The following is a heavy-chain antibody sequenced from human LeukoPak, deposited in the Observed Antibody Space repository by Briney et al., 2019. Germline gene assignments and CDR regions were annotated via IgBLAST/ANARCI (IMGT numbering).Heavy chain of an antibody. V-gene: IGHV3-11*06. CDR1: GFTFSDYY. CDR2: ISSSSSYT. CDR3: ARDGQQLVPYGMDV. Sequence: GGSLRPSCATSGFTFSDYYMSWIRQAPGKGLEWVSYISSSSSYTNYADSVKGRFTISRDNAKNSLYLQMNSLRAEDTAVYYCARDGQQLVPYGMDVWGQGTTVTVSS. J-gene: IGHJ6*02. D-gene: IGHD6-13*01.